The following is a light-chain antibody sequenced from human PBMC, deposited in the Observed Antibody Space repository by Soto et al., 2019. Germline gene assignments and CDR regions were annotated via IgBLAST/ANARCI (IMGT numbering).Light chain of an antibody. CDR3: QQRSNWQIT. V-gene: IGKV3-11*01. CDR1: QSVSTY. CDR2: DAS. J-gene: IGKJ5*01. Sequence: ETVLTQSPATLSLSPGASATLSCRASQSVSTYLAWYQQKPGQAPRLLIYDASNRVTGIPARFRGSGSGTDFTLTSSGLEPDDFAVYYCQQRSNWQITFGQGTRLEI.